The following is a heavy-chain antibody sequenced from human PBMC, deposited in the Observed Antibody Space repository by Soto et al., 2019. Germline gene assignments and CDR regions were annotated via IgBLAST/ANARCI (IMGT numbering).Heavy chain of an antibody. CDR2: ISAYNGNT. V-gene: IGHV1-18*01. J-gene: IGHJ5*02. Sequence: QVQLVQSGAEVKKPGASVKVSCKASGYTFTSYGISWVRQAPGQGLEWMGWISAYNGNTNYAQKLQGRVTMTTDTSTSTAYMELRSLRSDDTAVYYCARTSYYDFWSGYGWFVPWGQGTLVTVSS. CDR1: GYTFTSYG. CDR3: ARTSYYDFWSGYGWFVP. D-gene: IGHD3-3*01.